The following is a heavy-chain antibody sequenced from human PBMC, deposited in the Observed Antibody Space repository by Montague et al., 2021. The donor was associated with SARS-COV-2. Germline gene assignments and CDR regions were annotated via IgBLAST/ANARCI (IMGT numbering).Heavy chain of an antibody. D-gene: IGHD3-10*01. CDR3: ARHWDFYGSGSYKNSWFDP. CDR2: ISYSGST. Sequence: SETLSLTCTVSAGSISTNSYYWAWIRQPPGKGLEWIGSISYSGSTYFDPSLESRLTMSVDTSKNHFSLKLSSVTAADTAVYYCARHWDFYGSGSYKNSWFDPWGQGTRVTVSS. CDR1: AGSISTNSYY. V-gene: IGHV4-39*01. J-gene: IGHJ5*02.